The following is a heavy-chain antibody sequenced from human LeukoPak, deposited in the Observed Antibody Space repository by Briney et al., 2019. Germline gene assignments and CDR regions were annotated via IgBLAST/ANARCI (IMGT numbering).Heavy chain of an antibody. D-gene: IGHD3-22*01. J-gene: IGHJ4*02. CDR2: IHPSSGAT. CDR1: GYTFIAYH. CDR3: ASRGGRSGYHYIGY. V-gene: IGHV1-2*06. Sequence: GASVKVSCKASGYTFIAYHMHWVRQAPGQGLEWMGRIHPSSGATNYAQRFQGRVTLTRDTSINTAYMELSRLTSDDTAVYYCASRGGRSGYHYIGYWGQGTLVTVSS.